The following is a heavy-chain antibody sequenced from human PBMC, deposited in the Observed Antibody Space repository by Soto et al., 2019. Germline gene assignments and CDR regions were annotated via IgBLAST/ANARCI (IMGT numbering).Heavy chain of an antibody. D-gene: IGHD1-26*01. J-gene: IGHJ6*02. V-gene: IGHV2-5*02. CDR1: GFSLSTSGVG. Sequence: QITLKESGPTLVKPTQTLTLTCTFSGFSLSTSGVGVGWSRQPPGKALEWLALIYWDDDKRYSPSLKSRLTSTKDTSKNQVGVTMTYMDPVDTATYYCARGRVGRRSYYYGMDVWGQGTTVTVSS. CDR3: ARGRVGRRSYYYGMDV. CDR2: IYWDDDK.